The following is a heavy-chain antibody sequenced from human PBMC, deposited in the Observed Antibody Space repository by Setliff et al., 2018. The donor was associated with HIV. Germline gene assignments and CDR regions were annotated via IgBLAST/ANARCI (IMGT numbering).Heavy chain of an antibody. CDR1: GFTFSSYA. V-gene: IGHV3-23*01. CDR3: AKGCGGDLPYYYYYYMDV. D-gene: IGHD2-21*02. Sequence: PGGSLRLSCAASGFTFSSYAMSWVRQAPGKGLEWVSVISGSGDITYYADSVKGRFTISRDNSKNTLYLQMNSLRAEDTAVYYCAKGCGGDLPYYYYYYMDVWGKGTTDTVSS. J-gene: IGHJ6*03. CDR2: ISGSGDIT.